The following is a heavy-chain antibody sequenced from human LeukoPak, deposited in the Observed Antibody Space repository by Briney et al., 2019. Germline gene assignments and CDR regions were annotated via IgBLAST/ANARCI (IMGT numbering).Heavy chain of an antibody. J-gene: IGHJ6*02. CDR2: ISGSGGST. V-gene: IGHV3-23*01. CDR1: GFTFSSYA. CDR3: AKDSPYYYGSGTPFGYYGMDV. D-gene: IGHD3-10*01. Sequence: GGSLRLSCAASGFTFSSYAMSWVRPAPGKGLGWVSAISGSGGSTYYADSVKGRFTISRDNSKNTLYLQMNSLRAEDTAVYYCAKDSPYYYGSGTPFGYYGMDVWGQGTTVTVSS.